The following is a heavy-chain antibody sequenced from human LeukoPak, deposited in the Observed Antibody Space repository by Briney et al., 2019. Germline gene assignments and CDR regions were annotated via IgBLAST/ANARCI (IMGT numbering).Heavy chain of an antibody. Sequence: PAETLSLTCTVSGVPLSYFYGSWLRQPAGKGLEYIGRVSATGSTSFNPPLQSRVTMSVDTSKSQFSLKLRSVTAADTAVYYCAQVTVGGHFDFWGQGTLVTVSS. J-gene: IGHJ4*02. CDR3: AQVTVGGHFDF. CDR1: GVPLSYFY. CDR2: VSATGST. D-gene: IGHD1-26*01. V-gene: IGHV4-4*07.